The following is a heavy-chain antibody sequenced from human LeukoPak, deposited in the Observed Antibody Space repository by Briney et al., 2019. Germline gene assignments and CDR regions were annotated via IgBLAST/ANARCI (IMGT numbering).Heavy chain of an antibody. CDR2: IYPGDSDT. CDR1: GYSFTSYW. D-gene: IGHD6-13*01. CDR3: ARRDSSSWSPTDY. J-gene: IGHJ4*02. Sequence: GESLKISCKGSGYSFTSYWIGWVRQMPGKGPEWMGIIYPGDSDTSYSPSFQGRVTISADKSISTAYLQWSSLKASDTAMYYCARRDSSSWSPTDYWGQGTLVTVSS. V-gene: IGHV5-51*01.